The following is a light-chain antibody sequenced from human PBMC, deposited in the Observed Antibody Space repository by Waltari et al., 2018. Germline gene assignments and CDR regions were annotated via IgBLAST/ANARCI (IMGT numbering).Light chain of an antibody. CDR2: DAS. V-gene: IGKV3-15*01. Sequence: EVILTQSPATLSVSPGERATLPCRASQNVNSDLAWYLQKPGQPPRLLFYDASSRAAGVPARFSGSGSGTEFTLTITSLQSEDVAVFLCQQYNKWPLTFGGGTKVGIK. CDR3: QQYNKWPLT. CDR1: QNVNSD. J-gene: IGKJ4*01.